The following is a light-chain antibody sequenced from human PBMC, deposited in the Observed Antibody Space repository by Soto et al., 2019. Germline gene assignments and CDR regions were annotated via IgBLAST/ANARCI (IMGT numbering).Light chain of an antibody. V-gene: IGKV3-20*01. CDR1: QTVNSDY. CDR2: GAS. CDR3: QQYGSSPPKT. Sequence: EIVLTQSPGTLSLSPGETATLSCRASQTVNSDYLAWFQQRPGQAPRLLIYGASSRATGIPDRFSGSGSGTDFTLTISRLEPEDFAVYYCQQYGSSPPKTFGQGTKVDIK. J-gene: IGKJ1*01.